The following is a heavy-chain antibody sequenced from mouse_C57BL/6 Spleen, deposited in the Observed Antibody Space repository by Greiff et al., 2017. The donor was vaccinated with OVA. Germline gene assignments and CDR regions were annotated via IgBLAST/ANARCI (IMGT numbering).Heavy chain of an antibody. CDR1: GFNIKDYY. D-gene: IGHD1-3*01. V-gene: IGHV14-1*01. J-gene: IGHJ3*01. Sequence: EVQLQQSGAELVRPGASVKLSCTASGFNIKDYYMHWVKQRPEQGLEWIGRIDPEDGDTEYAPKFQGKATLTVDKSSSTAYMQLSSLTSEDSAVYYCARSGPAWFAYWGQGTLVTVSA. CDR2: IDPEDGDT. CDR3: ARSGPAWFAY.